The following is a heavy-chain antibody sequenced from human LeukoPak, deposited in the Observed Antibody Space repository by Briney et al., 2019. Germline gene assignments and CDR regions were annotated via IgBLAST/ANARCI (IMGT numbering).Heavy chain of an antibody. V-gene: IGHV3-23*01. CDR3: AKEGQYSSSHY. CDR1: GFTFSSYA. CDR2: ISGSGGST. D-gene: IGHD6-13*01. J-gene: IGHJ4*02. Sequence: GGPLRLSCTTPGFTFSSYAMTWVRQAPGGGLEWVSAISGSGGSTYYADSVKGRFTISRDNSKNTLYLQMNGLRAEDTAVYYCAKEGQYSSSHYWGQGTLVTVSS.